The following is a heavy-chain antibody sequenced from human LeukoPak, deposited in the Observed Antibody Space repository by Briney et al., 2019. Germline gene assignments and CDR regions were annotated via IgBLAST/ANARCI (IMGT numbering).Heavy chain of an antibody. J-gene: IGHJ5*02. CDR2: IYYSGST. CDR3: ARPYDVDTWKNWFDA. CDR1: GGSISSSSYY. V-gene: IGHV4-39*01. D-gene: IGHD5-18*01. Sequence: SETLSLTCTVSGGSISSSSYYWGWTRQPPGKGLEWLGSIYYSGSTYYHPSLKTRVPISVDTSKNQFSRKLSSGTAADTAVYYCARPYDVDTWKNWFDAWGQGTLVTVSS.